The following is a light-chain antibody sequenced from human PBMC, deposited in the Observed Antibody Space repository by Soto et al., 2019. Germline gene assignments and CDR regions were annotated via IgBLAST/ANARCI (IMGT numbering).Light chain of an antibody. V-gene: IGKV3-20*01. J-gene: IGKJ1*01. CDR1: QSLSSNS. Sequence: EIVLTQSPGTLSLSPGEGAALSCGASQSLSSNSLAGYQHKPGQAPRLLIYGASSKATGVPDRFYGTGSGTDFTLTISRLEPEDFAVYYCQQYSSSPQTFGQGTKVEIK. CDR3: QQYSSSPQT. CDR2: GAS.